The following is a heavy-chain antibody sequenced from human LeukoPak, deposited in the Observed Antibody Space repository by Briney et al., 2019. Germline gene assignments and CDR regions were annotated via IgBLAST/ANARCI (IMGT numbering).Heavy chain of an antibody. CDR2: IRQDGSEK. CDR1: GFTFTDYW. V-gene: IGHV3-7*01. J-gene: IGHJ4*01. CDR3: ARDGTAAGLYFDL. D-gene: IGHD6-13*01. Sequence: GGSLRLSCQVSGFTFTDYWMNWVRQAPGKGPEWVASIRQDGSEKTYVDSVKGRFTISRDNTKNTLSLQLNGLRAEDTAVYYWARDGTAAGLYFDLWGQGSLVTASS.